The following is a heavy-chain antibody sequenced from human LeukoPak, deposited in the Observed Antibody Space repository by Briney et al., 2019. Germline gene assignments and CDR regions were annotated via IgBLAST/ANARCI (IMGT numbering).Heavy chain of an antibody. CDR3: ARVVVVAATRSSYYYGMDV. CDR2: TYYRSKWYN. J-gene: IGHJ6*02. V-gene: IGHV6-1*01. CDR1: GDSVSSNSAA. Sequence: SQTLSLTCAISGDSVSSNSAAWNWIRQSSSRGLEWLGRTYYRSKWYNDYAVSVKSRITINPDTSKNQFSLQLNSVTPEDTAVYYCARVVVVAATRSSYYYGMDVWGQGTTVTVSS. D-gene: IGHD2-15*01.